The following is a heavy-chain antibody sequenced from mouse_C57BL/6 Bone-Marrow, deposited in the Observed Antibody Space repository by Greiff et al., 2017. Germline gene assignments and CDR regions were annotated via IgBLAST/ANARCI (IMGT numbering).Heavy chain of an antibody. CDR1: GFNIKDDY. J-gene: IGHJ2*01. Sequence: VTLKESGAELVRPGASVKLSCTASGFNIKDDYMHWVKQRPEQGLEWIGWIDPENGDTEYASKFQGKATITADTSSNTAYLQLSSLTSEDTAVYYCTTHDGYSYYFDYWGQGTTLTVSS. CDR2: IDPENGDT. V-gene: IGHV14-4*01. D-gene: IGHD2-3*01. CDR3: TTHDGYSYYFDY.